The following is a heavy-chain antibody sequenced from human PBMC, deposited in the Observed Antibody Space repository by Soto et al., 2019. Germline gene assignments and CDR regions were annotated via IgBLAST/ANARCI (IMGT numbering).Heavy chain of an antibody. V-gene: IGHV3-7*01. CDR3: ARDLYCSGGSCYSDY. CDR2: IKQEGSEK. CDR1: GFTFSSYW. Sequence: GGSLRLSCAASGFTFSSYWMSWVRQAPGKGLEWVANIKQEGSEKYYVDSVKGRFTISRDNAKNSLYLQMNSLRAEDTVVYYCARDLYCSGGSCYSDYWGQGTLVTVSS. D-gene: IGHD2-15*01. J-gene: IGHJ4*02.